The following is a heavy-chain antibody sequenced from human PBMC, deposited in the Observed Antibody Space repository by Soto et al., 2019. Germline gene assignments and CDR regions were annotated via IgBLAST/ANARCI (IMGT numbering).Heavy chain of an antibody. D-gene: IGHD3-10*01. V-gene: IGHV3-23*01. CDR1: GFSFSSYA. CDR3: AKGGGLRNQLLYGYYFHGMDV. J-gene: IGHJ6*02. CDR2: TSGSGGSA. Sequence: EVQLLQSGGGLVHPGMSLRLSCVASGFSFSSYAMSWVRQAPGKGLEWVSSTSGSGGSAYYADSVKGRFTIARDNSKNTLHLALSSLRADDTAVYYCAKGGGLRNQLLYGYYFHGMDVWGQGTTVTVSS.